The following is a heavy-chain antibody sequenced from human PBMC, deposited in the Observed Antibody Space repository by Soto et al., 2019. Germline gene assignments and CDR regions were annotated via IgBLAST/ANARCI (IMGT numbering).Heavy chain of an antibody. CDR3: ARVISGRGYCSGGSCYGYYYGMDV. CDR2: INHSGST. J-gene: IGHJ6*02. D-gene: IGHD2-15*01. Sequence: SETLSLTCAVYGGSFSGYYWIFIRHPPVKWLEWIVEINHSGSTNYNPSLKSRVTISVDTSKNQFSLKLSSVIAADTAVYYCARVISGRGYCSGGSCYGYYYGMDVWGQGTTVTVSS. V-gene: IGHV4-34*01. CDR1: GGSFSGYY.